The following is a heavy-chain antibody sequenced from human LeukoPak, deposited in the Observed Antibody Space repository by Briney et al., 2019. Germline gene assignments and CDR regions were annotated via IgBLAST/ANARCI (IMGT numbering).Heavy chain of an antibody. CDR3: ARNAYYDILTSLGWFDP. CDR1: GYTFTSYG. J-gene: IGHJ5*02. V-gene: IGHV1-18*01. Sequence: APVKVSCKASGYTFTSYGISWVRQAPGQGLEWMGWISAYNGNTNYAQKFQGRVTITADESTSTAYMELSSLRSEDTAVYYCARNAYYDILTSLGWFDPWGQGTLVTVSS. D-gene: IGHD3-9*01. CDR2: ISAYNGNT.